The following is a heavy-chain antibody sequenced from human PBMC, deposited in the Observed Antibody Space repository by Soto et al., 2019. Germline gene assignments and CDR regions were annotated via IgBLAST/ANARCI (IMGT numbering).Heavy chain of an antibody. J-gene: IGHJ4*02. CDR3: ARGASDFWGGYPEIHFFDS. CDR2: ISHDEGNK. V-gene: IGHV3-30-3*01. Sequence: HPGGSLRLSCAASEFTFSTYPMHWVRQAPGKGLEWVSVISHDEGNKYYGDSMKGRCTISRDNSKNTLYLQMNSLRGDDTAVYYCARGASDFWGGYPEIHFFDSWGQGTLVTVSS. D-gene: IGHD3-3*01. CDR1: EFTFSTYP.